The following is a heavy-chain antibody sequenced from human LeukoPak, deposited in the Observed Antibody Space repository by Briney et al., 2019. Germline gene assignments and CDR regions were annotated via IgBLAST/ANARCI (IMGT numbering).Heavy chain of an antibody. CDR2: IIPILGIA. CDR1: GGTFSSYA. D-gene: IGHD3-3*01. Sequence: ASVKVSCKASGGTFSSYAISWVRQAPGQGHEWMGRIIPILGIANYAQKFQGRVTITADKSTSTAYMELSSLRSEDTAVYYCTFWSHRDNWFDPWGQGTLVTVSS. J-gene: IGHJ5*02. CDR3: TFWSHRDNWFDP. V-gene: IGHV1-69*04.